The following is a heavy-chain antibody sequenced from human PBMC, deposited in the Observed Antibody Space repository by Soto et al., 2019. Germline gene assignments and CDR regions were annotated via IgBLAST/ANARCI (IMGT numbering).Heavy chain of an antibody. CDR3: ATDVGGYIYG. CDR2: IDVGSANA. CDR1: CLPLTRSA. V-gene: IGHV1-58*01. Sequence: GASVKVFSNNLCLPLTRSAGHWVRQARGHRLQWIGWIDVGSANANYAHMLQERVTISRDMSTSTAYMELSSLRPEDTAVYYCATDVGGYIYG. J-gene: IGHJ6*01. D-gene: IGHD1-26*01.